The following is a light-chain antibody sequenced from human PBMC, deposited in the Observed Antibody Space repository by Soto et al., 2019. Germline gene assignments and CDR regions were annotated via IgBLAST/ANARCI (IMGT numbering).Light chain of an antibody. V-gene: IGLV1-40*01. CDR3: QSYDSSLSGSHAV. J-gene: IGLJ7*01. CDR1: SSNIGAGYD. CDR2: GNS. Sequence: QLVLTQPPSVSGAPGQRVTISCTGSSSNIGAGYDVHWYQQLPGTAPKLLIYGNSNRPSGVPDRFSGSKSGTSASLAITGLQAEDEADYYCQSYDSSLSGSHAVFGGGTQLTVL.